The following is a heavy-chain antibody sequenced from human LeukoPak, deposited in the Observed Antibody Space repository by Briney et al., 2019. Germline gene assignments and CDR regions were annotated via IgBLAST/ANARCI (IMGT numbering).Heavy chain of an antibody. Sequence: GGSLRLSCAASGFTFSSYWMSWVRQAPGKGLEWVANIKQDGSEKYYVDSVKGRFTISRDNAKNSLYLQMNSLRAEDTALYYCAKDIGGYSSSWHDAFDIWGQGTMVTVSS. CDR1: GFTFSSYW. J-gene: IGHJ3*02. D-gene: IGHD6-13*01. CDR2: IKQDGSEK. CDR3: AKDIGGYSSSWHDAFDI. V-gene: IGHV3-7*03.